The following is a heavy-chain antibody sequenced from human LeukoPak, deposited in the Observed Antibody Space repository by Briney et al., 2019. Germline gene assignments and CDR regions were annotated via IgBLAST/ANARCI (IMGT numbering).Heavy chain of an antibody. J-gene: IGHJ4*02. D-gene: IGHD6-13*01. CDR1: GFTFSSVA. CDR3: ARELPRIAAAGKGGY. CDR2: ITGDDDRP. Sequence: PGGSLRLSCAASGFTFSSVAMTWVRQAPGKGLEWVSTITGDDDRPYYADSVKGRFTISRDNSKNTLYLQMNSLRAEDTAVYYCARELPRIAAAGKGGYWGQGTLVTVSS. V-gene: IGHV3-23*01.